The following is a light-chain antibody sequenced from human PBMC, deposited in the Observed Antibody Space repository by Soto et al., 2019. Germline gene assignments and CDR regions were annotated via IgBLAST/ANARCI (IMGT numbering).Light chain of an antibody. V-gene: IGKV1-39*01. CDR3: QQRDRRPYT. CDR2: AAS. Sequence: IQMTQSPSSLSASVGDRVTVTCRASQSINIYLNWYQQKPGQAPTLLIYAASSLHSGVPSRFSGGGSRTDFTLTISSLQAEDFATYYCQQRDRRPYTFGQGTKLEIK. J-gene: IGKJ2*01. CDR1: QSINIY.